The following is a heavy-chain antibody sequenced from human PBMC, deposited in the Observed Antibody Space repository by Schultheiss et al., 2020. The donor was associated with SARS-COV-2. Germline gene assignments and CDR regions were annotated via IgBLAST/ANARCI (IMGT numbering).Heavy chain of an antibody. CDR1: GFTFSSYA. D-gene: IGHD3-22*01. CDR2: ISYDGNK. CDR3: AIIIVVGTRGFDS. V-gene: IGHV3-30*04. J-gene: IGHJ4*02. Sequence: GGSLRLSCATSGFTFSSYAMHWVRQAPGKGLEWVALISYDGNKYYADSVKGRFTISRDNSKNTLYLQMNSLRAEDTAVYYCAIIIVVGTRGFDSWGQGTLVTVSS.